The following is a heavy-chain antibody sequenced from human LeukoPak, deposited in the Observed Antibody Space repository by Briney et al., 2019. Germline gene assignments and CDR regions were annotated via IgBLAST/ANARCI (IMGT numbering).Heavy chain of an antibody. V-gene: IGHV4-38-2*02. CDR1: GYSISSGYY. CDR2: IYYSGST. CDR3: ARGTTETTPFDY. Sequence: SETLSLTCTVFGYSISSGYYWGWIRQPPGKGLEWIGSIYYSGSTYYNPSLKSRVTISVDTSKNQFSLKLSSVTAADTAVYYCARGTTETTPFDYWGQGTLVTVSS. D-gene: IGHD1-7*01. J-gene: IGHJ4*02.